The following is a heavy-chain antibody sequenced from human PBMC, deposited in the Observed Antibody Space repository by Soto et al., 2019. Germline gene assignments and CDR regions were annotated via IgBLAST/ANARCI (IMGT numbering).Heavy chain of an antibody. CDR1: GFTFRSYT. V-gene: IGHV3-23*01. Sequence: GGSLRLSCAASGFTFRSYTMTWVRQAPGKGLEWVSSITGSSSGTYYADSVKGRFTISRDNSEKTLYLQMNSLRAGDTAIYYCAKGNDYYYFDYWGQGTLVTVSS. D-gene: IGHD3-10*01. CDR2: ITGSSSGT. J-gene: IGHJ4*02. CDR3: AKGNDYYYFDY.